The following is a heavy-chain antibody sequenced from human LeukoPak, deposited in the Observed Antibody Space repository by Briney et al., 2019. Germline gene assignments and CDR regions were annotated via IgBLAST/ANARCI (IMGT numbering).Heavy chain of an antibody. CDR1: GFTFSSYA. J-gene: IGHJ1*01. V-gene: IGHV3-23*01. CDR2: ISGSGGST. Sequence: GGSLRLSCAASGFTFSSYAMSWVRQAPGKGLEWVSAISGSGGSTYYADSVKGRFTISRDNSKNTLYLQMNSLRVEDTAVYHCAKDSYSSGWFSDFQHWGQGTLVTVSS. D-gene: IGHD6-19*01. CDR3: AKDSYSSGWFSDFQH.